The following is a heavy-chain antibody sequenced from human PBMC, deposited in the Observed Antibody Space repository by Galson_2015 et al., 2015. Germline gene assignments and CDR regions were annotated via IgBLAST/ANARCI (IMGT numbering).Heavy chain of an antibody. Sequence: SVKVSCKASGGTFSSYPISWVRQAPGQGLEWMGRIIPILGIANYAQKFQGRVTITADKSTSTAYMELSSLRSEDTAVYYCARGAVVRGTYGYYGMDVWGQGTTVTVSS. CDR2: IIPILGIA. V-gene: IGHV1-69*04. CDR3: ARGAVVRGTYGYYGMDV. CDR1: GGTFSSYP. D-gene: IGHD3-10*01. J-gene: IGHJ6*02.